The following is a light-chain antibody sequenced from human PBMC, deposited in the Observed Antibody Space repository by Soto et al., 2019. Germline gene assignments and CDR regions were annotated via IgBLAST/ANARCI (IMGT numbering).Light chain of an antibody. J-gene: IGLJ3*02. CDR3: SSYAASNNFYFV. CDR2: EVT. CDR1: SSDVGGYNY. Sequence: QSALNQPASASGSPGESVTISCTGTSSDVGGYNYVSWYQQYPGRAPKLMIYEVTKRPSGVPDRFSGSKSGNTASLTVSGLQAEDEADYYCSSYAASNNFYFVFGGGTKVTVL. V-gene: IGLV2-8*01.